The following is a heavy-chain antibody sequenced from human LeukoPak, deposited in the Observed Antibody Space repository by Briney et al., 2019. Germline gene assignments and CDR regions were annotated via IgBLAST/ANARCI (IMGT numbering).Heavy chain of an antibody. CDR3: ATVMGSSPSTAYFAY. D-gene: IGHD6-6*01. J-gene: IGHJ4*02. CDR1: GFTFSRNA. Sequence: PGGSLRLSCGGSGFTFSRNAINWVRQTPGKGLEWLSAISSDGRYIYYTDFVKGRFTTSRDNSRNTVYLQMNGLRVEDTAVYSCATVMGSSPSTAYFAYWGQGTLVTVSS. CDR2: ISSDGRYI. V-gene: IGHV3-23*01.